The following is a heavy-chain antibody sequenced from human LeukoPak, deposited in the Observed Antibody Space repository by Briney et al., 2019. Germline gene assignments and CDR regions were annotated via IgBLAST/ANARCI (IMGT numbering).Heavy chain of an antibody. J-gene: IGHJ4*02. Sequence: GGSLGLSCAASGFTFSSYWMSWVRQAPGKGLEWVANIKQDGSEKYYVDSVKGRFTISRDNAKNSLYLQMNSLRAEDTAVYYCARAGSGPTSGYYYFDYWGQGTLVTVSS. CDR2: IKQDGSEK. D-gene: IGHD6-19*01. CDR1: GFTFSSYW. CDR3: ARAGSGPTSGYYYFDY. V-gene: IGHV3-7*01.